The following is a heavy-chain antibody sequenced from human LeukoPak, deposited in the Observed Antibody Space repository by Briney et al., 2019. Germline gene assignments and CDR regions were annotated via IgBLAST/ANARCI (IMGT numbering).Heavy chain of an antibody. V-gene: IGHV3-30*02. Sequence: GRSLRLSCAASGFTFNTYGMHWVRQAPGKGLEWMTFIQAGGDEYYYAESVKGRFTVSRDNSKNTLYLQMNSLRPEDTAVYYCARDTPGYGGDDFDYWGQGALVTVSS. CDR2: IQAGGDEY. CDR1: GFTFNTYG. CDR3: ARDTPGYGGDDFDY. D-gene: IGHD4-23*01. J-gene: IGHJ4*02.